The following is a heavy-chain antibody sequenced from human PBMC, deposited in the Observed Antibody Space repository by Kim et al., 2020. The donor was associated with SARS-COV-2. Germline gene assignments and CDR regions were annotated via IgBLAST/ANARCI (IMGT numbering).Heavy chain of an antibody. D-gene: IGHD3-22*01. CDR2: IIPIFGTA. J-gene: IGHJ5*02. CDR1: GGTFSSYA. V-gene: IGHV1-69*13. CDR3: ARDGGGDYYDSMGWFDP. Sequence: SVKVSCKASGGTFSSYAISWVRQAPGQGLEWMGGIIPIFGTANYAQKFQGRVTITADESTSTAYMELSSLRSEDTAVYYCARDGGGDYYDSMGWFDPWGQGTLVTVSS.